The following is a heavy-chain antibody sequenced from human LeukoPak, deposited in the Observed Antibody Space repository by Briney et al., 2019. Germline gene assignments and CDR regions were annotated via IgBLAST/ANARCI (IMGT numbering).Heavy chain of an antibody. D-gene: IGHD3-22*01. CDR3: ASTSHYYDSSGKNDY. CDR2: IIPIFGTA. J-gene: IGHJ4*02. V-gene: IGHV1-69*05. CDR1: GGTFSSYA. Sequence: SVKVSCKASGGTFSSYAISWVRQAPGQGLEWMGGIIPIFGTANYAQKFQGRVTITTDESTSTAYMELSSLRSEDTAVYYCASTSHYYDSSGKNDYWGQGTLVTVSS.